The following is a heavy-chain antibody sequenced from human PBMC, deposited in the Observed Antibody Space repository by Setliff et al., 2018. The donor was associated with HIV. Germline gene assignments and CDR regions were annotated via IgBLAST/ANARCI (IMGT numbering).Heavy chain of an antibody. D-gene: IGHD6-13*01. CDR2: IKQDGSDM. CDR3: ATQTGFYNSHWYDY. J-gene: IGHJ4*02. V-gene: IGHV3-7*01. CDR1: GLPFYNYW. Sequence: GGSLRLSCVASGLPFYNYWVTWLRRAPGRGLEWVANIKQDGSDMHYIESVKGRFTIFRDNAKNSVFLQMNSLSAEDTGVYYCATQTGFYNSHWYDYWGQGTMVTSPQ.